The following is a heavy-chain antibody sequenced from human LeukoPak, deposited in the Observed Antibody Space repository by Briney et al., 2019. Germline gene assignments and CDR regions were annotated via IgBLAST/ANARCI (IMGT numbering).Heavy chain of an antibody. CDR1: GFTFSDYY. CDR3: ARKVKGVTSYYFDY. V-gene: IGHV3-11*01. D-gene: IGHD2-2*01. J-gene: IGHJ4*02. CDR2: ISSSGSTI. Sequence: GGSLRLSCAASGFTFSDYYMSWIRQAPGKGLEWVSYISSSGSTIYYADSVEGRFTISRDNAKNSLYLQMNSLRAEDTAVYYCARKVKGVTSYYFDYWGQGTLVTVSS.